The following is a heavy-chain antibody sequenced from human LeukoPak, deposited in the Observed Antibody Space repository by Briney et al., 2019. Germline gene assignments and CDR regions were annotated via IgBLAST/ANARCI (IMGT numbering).Heavy chain of an antibody. V-gene: IGHV3-30*04. J-gene: IGHJ4*02. D-gene: IGHD3-9*01. CDR1: GFTFSSYA. Sequence: PGGSLRLSCAASGFTFSSYAMHWVRQAPGKGLEWVAVISYDGSNKYYADSVKGRFTISRDNSKNTLYLQMNSLRAEDTAVYYCARDGSDYDILTGPFDYWGQGTRVTVSS. CDR2: ISYDGSNK. CDR3: ARDGSDYDILTGPFDY.